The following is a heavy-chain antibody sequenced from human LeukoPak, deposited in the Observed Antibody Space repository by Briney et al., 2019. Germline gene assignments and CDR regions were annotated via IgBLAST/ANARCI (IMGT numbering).Heavy chain of an antibody. CDR3: ARGGPAGQTPDY. V-gene: IGHV3-11*04. J-gene: IGHJ4*01. Sequence: KTGGSLRLSCAASGFTFSDYYMSWIRQAPGKGLEWVSYISSSGSTIYYADSVKGQFTISRDNAKNSLYLQMNSLRAEDRAVYYCARGGPAGQTPDYWGHGTLVTVSS. CDR2: ISSSGSTI. CDR1: GFTFSDYY. D-gene: IGHD5-12*01.